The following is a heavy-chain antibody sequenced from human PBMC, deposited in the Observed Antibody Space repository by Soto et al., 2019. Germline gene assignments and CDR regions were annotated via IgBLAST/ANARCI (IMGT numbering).Heavy chain of an antibody. CDR2: ISSSGSTI. J-gene: IGHJ5*02. CDR3: ALFCSSTSCYEVP. Sequence: PGGSLRLSCAASGFTFSDYYMSWIRQAPGKGLEWVSYISSSGSTIYYADSVKGRFTISRDNAKNSLYLQMNSLRAEDTAVYYCALFCSSTSCYEVPWGQGTLVTVSS. CDR1: GFTFSDYY. V-gene: IGHV3-11*04. D-gene: IGHD2-2*01.